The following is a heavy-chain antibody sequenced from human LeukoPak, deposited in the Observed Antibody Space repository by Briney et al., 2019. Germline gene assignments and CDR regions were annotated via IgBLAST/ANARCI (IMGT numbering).Heavy chain of an antibody. Sequence: PSETLSLTCAVYGGSFSGYYWSWIRQPPGKGLEWIGYIYYSGSTNYNPSLKSRVTISVDTSKNQFSLKLSSVTAADTAVYYCARERRYYDILTPQYYFDYWGQGTLVTVSS. J-gene: IGHJ4*02. D-gene: IGHD3-9*01. CDR1: GGSFSGYY. CDR3: ARERRYYDILTPQYYFDY. V-gene: IGHV4-59*12. CDR2: IYYSGST.